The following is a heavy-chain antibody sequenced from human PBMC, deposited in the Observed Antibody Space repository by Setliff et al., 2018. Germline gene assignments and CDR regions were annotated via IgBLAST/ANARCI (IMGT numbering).Heavy chain of an antibody. CDR1: GYTFTSYD. CDR3: ARGLTYYYDSSVRFLDAFDI. J-gene: IGHJ3*02. D-gene: IGHD3-22*01. Sequence: ASVKVSCKASGYTFTSYDINWVRQATGQGLEWMGWMNSNSGNTGYAQKFQGRVTMTRNTSISTAYMELSSLRSEDTAVYYCARGLTYYYDSSVRFLDAFDIWGQGTMVTVSS. V-gene: IGHV1-8*01. CDR2: MNSNSGNT.